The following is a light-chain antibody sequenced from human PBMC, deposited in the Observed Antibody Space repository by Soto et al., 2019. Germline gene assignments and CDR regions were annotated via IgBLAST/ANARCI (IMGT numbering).Light chain of an antibody. J-gene: IGLJ2*01. CDR2: EVN. CDR3: SSYAGSNNLV. Sequence: QSALTQPPSASGSPGQSVTISCTGTNSDIGAYNYVSWYQQHPGKAPKVMIYEVNKRPSGVPDRFSGSKSGNTASLTVSGLQAEDEADYYCSSYAGSNNLVFGAGTKLTVL. CDR1: NSDIGAYNY. V-gene: IGLV2-8*01.